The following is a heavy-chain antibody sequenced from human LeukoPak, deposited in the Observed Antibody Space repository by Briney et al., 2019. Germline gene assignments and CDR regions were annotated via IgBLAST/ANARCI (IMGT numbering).Heavy chain of an antibody. Sequence: AASVKVSCKASGGTFSSYAISWVRQAPGQGLEWMGRIIPIFGTANYAQKFQGRVTITADKSTSTAYMELSSLRSEDTAVYYCAKDYGDYEGFLDYWGQGTLVTVSS. CDR2: IIPIFGTA. V-gene: IGHV1-69*06. J-gene: IGHJ4*02. CDR3: AKDYGDYEGFLDY. D-gene: IGHD4-17*01. CDR1: GGTFSSYA.